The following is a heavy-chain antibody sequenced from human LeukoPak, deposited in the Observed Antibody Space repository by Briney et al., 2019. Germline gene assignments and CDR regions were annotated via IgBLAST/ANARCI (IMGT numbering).Heavy chain of an antibody. Sequence: VASVKVSCKASRGTFSSNGISWVRQAPGQGLEWMGGIIPIFGTANYAQKFQGRVTITADESTSTAYMELSSLRSEDTAVYFCARDARRRYCSTASCYRGWFDPWGQGTLVTVSS. CDR3: ARDARRRYCSTASCYRGWFDP. J-gene: IGHJ5*02. V-gene: IGHV1-69*13. D-gene: IGHD2-2*01. CDR2: IIPIFGTA. CDR1: RGTFSSNG.